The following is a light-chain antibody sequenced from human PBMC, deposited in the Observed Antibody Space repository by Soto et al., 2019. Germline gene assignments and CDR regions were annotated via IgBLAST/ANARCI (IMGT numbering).Light chain of an antibody. V-gene: IGLV1-40*01. J-gene: IGLJ1*01. Sequence: QPVLTQPPSVSGAPGQRVTISCSGSSSNIGAGYDVHWYQQFPGTAPRLLIYGNSNRPSGVPDRFSGSKSGTSASLAITGLQAEDEADYYCQSYDNTLSGYVFATGTKLTVL. CDR1: SSNIGAGYD. CDR3: QSYDNTLSGYV. CDR2: GNS.